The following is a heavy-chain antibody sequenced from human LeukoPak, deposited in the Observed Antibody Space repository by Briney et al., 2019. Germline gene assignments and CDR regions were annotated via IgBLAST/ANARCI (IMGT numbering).Heavy chain of an antibody. J-gene: IGHJ4*02. CDR1: GFTFSGSA. CDR3: TTQPATAIPVLYY. D-gene: IGHD2-21*02. Sequence: EAGGSLRLSCAASGFTFSGSAMHWVRQASGKGLEWVGRIRSKANSYATAYAASVKGRFTISRDDSKNTAYLQMNSLKTEDTAVYYCTTQPATAIPVLYYWGQGTLVTVSS. V-gene: IGHV3-73*01. CDR2: IRSKANSYAT.